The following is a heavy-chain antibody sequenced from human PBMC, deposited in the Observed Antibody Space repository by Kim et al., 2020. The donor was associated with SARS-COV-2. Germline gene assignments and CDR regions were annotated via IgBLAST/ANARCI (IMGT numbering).Heavy chain of an antibody. D-gene: IGHD3-22*01. J-gene: IGHJ4*02. Sequence: YAAPVKGRFTISRDESKNTLYLQMNSLKTEDTAVYYCTTDYYDSSGYRSYWGQGTLVTVSS. V-gene: IGHV3-15*01. CDR3: TTDYYDSSGYRSY.